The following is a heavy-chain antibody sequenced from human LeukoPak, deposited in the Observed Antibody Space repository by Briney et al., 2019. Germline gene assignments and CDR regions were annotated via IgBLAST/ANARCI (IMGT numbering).Heavy chain of an antibody. D-gene: IGHD5-18*01. V-gene: IGHV3-21*01. J-gene: IGHJ4*02. CDR3: AKDRRYSYGSDY. Sequence: GGSLRLSCAASGFTVSSYSMNWVRQAPGKGLEWVSSISSSSSYIYYADSVKGRFTISRDNAKNSLYLQMNSLRAEDTAVYYCAKDRRYSYGSDYWGQGTLVTVSS. CDR2: ISSSSSYI. CDR1: GFTVSSYS.